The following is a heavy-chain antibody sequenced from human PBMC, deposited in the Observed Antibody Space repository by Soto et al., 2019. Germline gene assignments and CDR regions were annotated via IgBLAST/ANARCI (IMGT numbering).Heavy chain of an antibody. CDR1: GFTFSNYA. V-gene: IGHV3-23*01. Sequence: EVQLLESGGGLVQPGGSLRLSCAASGFTFSNYAVTWVRQAPGKGLEWVSTISGSGGSTYYADSVKGRFTISRDNSKNTLYLKMNSLRAEDTAVYYCAKDQGSSWYEIDYWGQGTLVTVS. D-gene: IGHD6-13*01. CDR3: AKDQGSSWYEIDY. J-gene: IGHJ4*02. CDR2: ISGSGGST.